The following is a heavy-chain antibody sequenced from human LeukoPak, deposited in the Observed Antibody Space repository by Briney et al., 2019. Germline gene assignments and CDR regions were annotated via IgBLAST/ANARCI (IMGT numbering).Heavy chain of an antibody. CDR1: GYTFTNYA. CDR3: ARVTGGRYCSTTSCYMRGWFDP. V-gene: IGHV1-69*13. D-gene: IGHD2-2*02. CDR2: IIPVFGTS. Sequence: SVKVSCKASGYTFTNYAMNWVRQAPGQGLEWMGGIIPVFGTSNYAQKFQGRVTITADESTRTAYMELSSLRSEDTAVYYCARVTGGRYCSTTSCYMRGWFDPWGQGTLVTVSS. J-gene: IGHJ5*02.